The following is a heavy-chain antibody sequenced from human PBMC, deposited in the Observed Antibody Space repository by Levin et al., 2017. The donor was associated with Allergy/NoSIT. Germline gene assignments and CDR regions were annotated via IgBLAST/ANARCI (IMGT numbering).Heavy chain of an antibody. Sequence: SETLSFTCTVSRGSISRGAYSWSWIRQHPGKGLEWIGYIYYTGTTYYNASLKSRVTISRDTSKNQFSLKLTSVTAADTAVYYCARDSGYGVDYWGQGTLVIVSS. D-gene: IGHD4-17*01. CDR1: RGSISRGAYS. CDR2: IYYTGTT. J-gene: IGHJ4*02. V-gene: IGHV4-31*03. CDR3: ARDSGYGVDY.